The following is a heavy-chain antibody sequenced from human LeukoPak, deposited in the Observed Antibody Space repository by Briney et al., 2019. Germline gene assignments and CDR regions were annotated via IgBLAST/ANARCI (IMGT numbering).Heavy chain of an antibody. Sequence: SETLSLTCTVSGGSISRYYWSWIRQSPGEGLQWIGNIYYSGNTNYNPSLESRVTISLDTSKNQFSLNLTSVTAADTAVYYCARQYSASSYFDYWGRGAPVTVSS. J-gene: IGHJ4*02. CDR1: GGSISRYY. CDR2: IYYSGNT. CDR3: ARQYSASSYFDY. D-gene: IGHD6-6*01. V-gene: IGHV4-59*01.